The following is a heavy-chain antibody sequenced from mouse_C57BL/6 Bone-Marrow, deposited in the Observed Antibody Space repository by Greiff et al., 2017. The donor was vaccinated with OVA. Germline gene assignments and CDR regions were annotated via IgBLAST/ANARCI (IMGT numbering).Heavy chain of an antibody. J-gene: IGHJ3*01. CDR1: GYTFTSYT. CDR3: ARSRAYGSWFAY. V-gene: IGHV1-4*01. CDR2: INPSSGYT. D-gene: IGHD2-10*02. Sequence: VQLQESGAELARPGASVKMSCKASGYTFTSYTMHWVKQRPGQGLEWIGYINPSSGYTKYNQKFKDKATLTADKSSSTAYMQLSSLTSEDSAVYYCARSRAYGSWFAYWGQGTLVTVSA.